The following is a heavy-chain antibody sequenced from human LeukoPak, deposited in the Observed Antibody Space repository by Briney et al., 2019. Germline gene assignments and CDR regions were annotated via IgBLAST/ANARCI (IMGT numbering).Heavy chain of an antibody. CDR2: IIPILGIA. Sequence: GASVKVSCKASGGTFSSYAISWVRQAPGQGLEWMGRIIPILGIANYAQKFQGRVTITADKSTSTAYMELSSLRSEDMAVYYCAAWDCSSTSCQYYYYYYGMDVWGQGTTVTVSS. V-gene: IGHV1-69*04. J-gene: IGHJ6*02. D-gene: IGHD2-2*01. CDR3: AAWDCSSTSCQYYYYYYGMDV. CDR1: GGTFSSYA.